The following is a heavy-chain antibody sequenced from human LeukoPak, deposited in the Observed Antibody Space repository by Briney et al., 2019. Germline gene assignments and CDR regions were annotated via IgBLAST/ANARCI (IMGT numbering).Heavy chain of an antibody. CDR3: ASPYDYGDHYLDALHI. V-gene: IGHV1-69*06. CDR1: GYTFTSYG. CDR2: IIPLFGTA. J-gene: IGHJ3*02. D-gene: IGHD4-17*01. Sequence: SMKVSCKASGYTFTSYGISWVRQAPGQGLEWIGRIIPLFGTADYAQRYQGRVTISADNSLNTAYLELSSLTSEDTAVYYCASPYDYGDHYLDALHIWGQGTIVTVSS.